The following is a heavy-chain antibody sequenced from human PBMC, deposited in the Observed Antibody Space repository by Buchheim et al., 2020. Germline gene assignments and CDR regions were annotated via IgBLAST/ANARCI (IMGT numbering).Heavy chain of an antibody. CDR3: ARYYDFWSGYTTYYYYGMDV. D-gene: IGHD3-3*01. CDR2: IIPILGIA. J-gene: IGHJ6*02. CDR1: GGTFSSYA. V-gene: IGHV1-69*04. Sequence: QVQLVQSGAEVKKPGSSVKVSCKASGGTFSSYAISWVRQAPGQGLEWMGRIIPILGIATYAQKFQGRVTITADKSTSTAYMELSSLRSEDTAVYYCARYYDFWSGYTTYYYYGMDVWGQGTT.